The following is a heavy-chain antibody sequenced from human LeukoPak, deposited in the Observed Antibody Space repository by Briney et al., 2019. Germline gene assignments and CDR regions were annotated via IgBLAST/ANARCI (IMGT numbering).Heavy chain of an antibody. CDR2: ISGSGGNT. J-gene: IGHJ4*02. CDR3: AKGRTEGGTLALDY. D-gene: IGHD6-19*01. CDR1: GFTFSSYG. V-gene: IGHV3-23*01. Sequence: PGGSLRLSCAASGFTFSSYGMHWVRQAPGKGLEWVSGISGSGGNTYYTDSVRGRISISRDNSKNTLYLQVNSLRAEDTAVYYCAKGRTEGGTLALDYWGQGTLVTVSS.